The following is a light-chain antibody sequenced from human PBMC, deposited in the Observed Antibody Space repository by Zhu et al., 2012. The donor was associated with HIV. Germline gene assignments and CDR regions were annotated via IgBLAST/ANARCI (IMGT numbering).Light chain of an antibody. V-gene: IGKV3-11*01. J-gene: IGKJ1*01. Sequence: EIVLTQSPATLSLSPGDTATLSCRASQSVSTNLAWYQQKPGQAPRLLIYGASNRATGVAARFSGSGSRTDFTLTISSLEPEDFALYYCQQRSNWQGTFGQGTKVEIK. CDR3: QQRSNWQGT. CDR2: GAS. CDR1: QSVSTN.